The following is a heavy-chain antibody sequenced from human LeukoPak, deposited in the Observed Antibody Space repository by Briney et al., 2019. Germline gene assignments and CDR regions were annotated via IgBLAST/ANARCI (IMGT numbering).Heavy chain of an antibody. CDR3: ASLPTYYYDSSVYYPLRYFDY. D-gene: IGHD3-22*01. CDR1: GDSITSTSYY. Sequence: ETLSLTCSVSGDSITSTSYYWGWIRQPPGKGLEWIGSVHYSGSTYYNPSLKSRVTISVDTSKNQFSLKLSSVTAADTAVYYCASLPTYYYDSSVYYPLRYFDYWGQGTLVTVSS. CDR2: VHYSGST. J-gene: IGHJ4*02. V-gene: IGHV4-39*07.